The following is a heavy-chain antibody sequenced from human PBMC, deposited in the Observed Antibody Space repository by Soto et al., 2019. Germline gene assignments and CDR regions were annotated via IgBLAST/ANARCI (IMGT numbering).Heavy chain of an antibody. J-gene: IGHJ6*02. D-gene: IGHD2-21*02. CDR3: IQSRCGGDCLQSYASYYYYSMDV. Sequence: QITLKESGPSLVKPTQTLTLTCTFSAFSLSTGGVGVGWIRQPPGKALEWLALIYWDDDKRYSPSLRSRLTITKDTSKNQVVLTMTNMDPVDTATYYCIQSRCGGDCLQSYASYYYYSMDVWGQVTTVTVSS. V-gene: IGHV2-5*02. CDR1: AFSLSTGGVG. CDR2: IYWDDDK.